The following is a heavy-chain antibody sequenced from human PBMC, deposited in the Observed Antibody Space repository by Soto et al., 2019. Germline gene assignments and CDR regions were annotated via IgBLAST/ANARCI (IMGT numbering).Heavy chain of an antibody. CDR1: GFTFSGHW. Sequence: EVQLVESGGDLVQPGGSLSLSCAASGFTFSGHWMHWVRQVPGKGLEWVSRINTDGGSSAYADSVKGRFAISRDNATNTLYLQMIGLRAEDTAVYYCAREAGDCSRTSCYRRAFDTWGQGTTVTVAS. V-gene: IGHV3-74*03. D-gene: IGHD2-2*01. J-gene: IGHJ3*02. CDR2: INTDGGSS. CDR3: AREAGDCSRTSCYRRAFDT.